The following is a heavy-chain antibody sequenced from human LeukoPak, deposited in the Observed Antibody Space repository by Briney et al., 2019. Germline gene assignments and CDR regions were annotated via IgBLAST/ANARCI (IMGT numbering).Heavy chain of an antibody. D-gene: IGHD2-21*02. CDR2: VYHSGST. Sequence: PSETLSLTCTVSSGSISTSNYYWGWVRQPPGKALEWIGEVYHSGSTNYYPSLKSRVTISIEKSKNQFSLKLSSVTAADTAVYYCAGAYCGGDCYSGRAFDIWGQGTMVTVSS. CDR1: SGSISTSNYY. V-gene: IGHV4-39*07. CDR3: AGAYCGGDCYSGRAFDI. J-gene: IGHJ3*02.